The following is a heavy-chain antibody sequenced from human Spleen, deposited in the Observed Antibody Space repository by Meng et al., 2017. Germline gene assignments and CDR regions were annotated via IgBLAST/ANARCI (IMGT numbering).Heavy chain of an antibody. CDR1: GFTFNTNA. D-gene: IGHD1-1*01. CDR2: ISYDGSKK. J-gene: IGHJ4*02. V-gene: IGHV3-30*04. Sequence: GGSLRLSCAVSGFTFNTNAMHWVRQAPGKGLEWVAVISYDGSKKYYADSVKGRFTISRDNAKNSLYLQMNSLRAEDTAIYYCAKEEVPNDYWGQGTLVTVSS. CDR3: AKEEVPNDY.